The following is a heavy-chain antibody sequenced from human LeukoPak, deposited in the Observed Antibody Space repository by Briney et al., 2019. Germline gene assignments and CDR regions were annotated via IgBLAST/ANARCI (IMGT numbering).Heavy chain of an antibody. V-gene: IGHV4-61*02. D-gene: IGHD2-2*01. Sequence: SETLSLTCTVSGGSISSGSYYWSWIRQPAGKGLEWIGRIYTSGSTNYNPSLKSRVTISVDTSKNQFSLKLSSVTAADTAVYYCAGIVVVPAAMEGHDAFDIWGQGTMVTVSS. J-gene: IGHJ3*02. CDR2: IYTSGST. CDR3: AGIVVVPAAMEGHDAFDI. CDR1: GGSISSGSYY.